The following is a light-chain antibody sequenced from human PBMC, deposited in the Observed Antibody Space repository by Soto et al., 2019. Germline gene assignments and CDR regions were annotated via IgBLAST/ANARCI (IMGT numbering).Light chain of an antibody. V-gene: IGKV3-15*01. CDR1: QTIGTN. Sequence: EIILTQSPATLSVSPGGRATLSCRAGQTIGTNLVWYRQRPGQAPRLLIHGASARATGIPARFRGSGSGTEFTLTITNLQSEDFAVYYCQQYDNLPPWTFGQGTKVEIK. J-gene: IGKJ1*01. CDR2: GAS. CDR3: QQYDNLPPWT.